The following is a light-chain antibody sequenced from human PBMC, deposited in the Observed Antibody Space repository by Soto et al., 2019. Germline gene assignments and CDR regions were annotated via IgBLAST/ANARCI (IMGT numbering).Light chain of an antibody. V-gene: IGKV1-27*01. CDR2: GAS. CDR1: QNIRSW. J-gene: IGKJ4*01. CDR3: QKYDSAPLT. Sequence: DIQMTQSPTTLSASVGDRVTITCRASQNIRSWLAWYQQRPGKVPKLLIYGASTLHSGVPSRFSGSGSGTDFTLTISSLQPEDVGTYYCQKYDSAPLTFGGGTKVDIK.